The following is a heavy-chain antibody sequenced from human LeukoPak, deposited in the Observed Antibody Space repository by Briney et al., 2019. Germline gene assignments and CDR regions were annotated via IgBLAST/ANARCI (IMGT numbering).Heavy chain of an antibody. J-gene: IGHJ3*02. D-gene: IGHD2-15*01. V-gene: IGHV1-69*10. CDR2: IIPLLETP. CDR3: AISGTGCSGGTCYHGAFDI. CDR1: GGTFSTSA. Sequence: ASVKVSCKASGGTFSTSAINWVRQAPGQGLGWMGGIIPLLETPLYLQRFQGRVTVTADKSTSTAYMELSSLRSEDTAVYYCAISGTGCSGGTCYHGAFDIWGQGTKVTVSS.